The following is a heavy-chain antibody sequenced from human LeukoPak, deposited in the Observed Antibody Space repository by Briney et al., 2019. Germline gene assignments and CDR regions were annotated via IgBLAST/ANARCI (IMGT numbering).Heavy chain of an antibody. J-gene: IGHJ4*02. CDR2: IIPILGTT. CDR3: AREKSSGSAFYFDY. V-gene: IGHV1-69*10. D-gene: IGHD3-22*01. CDR1: GGTFSSYG. Sequence: SVKVSCKPSGGTFSSYGISWVRQAPGQGLEWMGGIIPILGTTHYAQKFYGRVTITADKSTSTAYMELSSLRSDDTAVYYCAREKSSGSAFYFDYWGQGTLVTVSS.